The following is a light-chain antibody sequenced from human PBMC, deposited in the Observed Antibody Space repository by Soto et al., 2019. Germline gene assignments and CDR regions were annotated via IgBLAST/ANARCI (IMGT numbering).Light chain of an antibody. CDR1: QSLVFSDGNTY. V-gene: IGKV2-30*01. CDR3: MQGTHWPLT. J-gene: IGKJ4*01. Sequence: DVALTQSPLSLPVALGQPASISCRSSQSLVFSDGNTYLNWFQQRPGQSPRRLIYKISNRDSGVPDRFSGSGSATDFTLKISSVEAEDVGIYFCMQGTHWPLTFGGGTKVDIK. CDR2: KIS.